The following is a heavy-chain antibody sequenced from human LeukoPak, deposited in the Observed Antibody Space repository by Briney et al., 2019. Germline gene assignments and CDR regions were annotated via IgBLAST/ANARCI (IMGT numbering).Heavy chain of an antibody. V-gene: IGHV3-74*01. CDR1: GFTFSSYW. CDR3: APSMSVGATSPAY. D-gene: IGHD1-26*01. J-gene: IGHJ4*02. Sequence: GGSLRLSCTASGFTFSSYWMHWVRQAPGKGLVWVSRINSDGSSTSYADSVKGRFTISRDNAKNTLYLQMDSLRAEDTALYYCAPSMSVGATSPAYWGQGTLVTVSS. CDR2: INSDGSST.